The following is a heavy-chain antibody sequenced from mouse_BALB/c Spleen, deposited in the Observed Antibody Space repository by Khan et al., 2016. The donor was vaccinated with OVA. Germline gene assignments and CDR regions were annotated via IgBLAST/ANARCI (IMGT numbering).Heavy chain of an antibody. CDR2: IWGGGAT. V-gene: IGHV2-3*01. Sequence: QVQLKESGLGLVAPSQSLSITCTVSGFSLTYYGVNWVRQPPGKGLEWLGVIWGGGATNHHSGLKSRLSITKDTSKSQVYLQLNSLQTDDTATYYCARFTTATGNYYVMDYWGQGTSVTVSS. CDR1: GFSLTYYG. D-gene: IGHD1-2*01. CDR3: ARFTTATGNYYVMDY. J-gene: IGHJ4*01.